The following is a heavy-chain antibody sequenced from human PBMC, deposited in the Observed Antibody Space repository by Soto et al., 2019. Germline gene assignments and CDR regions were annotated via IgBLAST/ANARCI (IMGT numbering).Heavy chain of an antibody. V-gene: IGHV3-21*04. J-gene: IGHJ4*02. D-gene: IGHD5-12*01. CDR3: ATDEFSVDY. CDR2: ISSSGIFT. CDR1: GFISGYS. Sequence: EVQLVESGGGLVKPGGSLRLSCAASGFISGYSMIWVRQAPGKGLEWVSHISSSGIFTDYADSVKGRFTISRDNAKNSLDLQMHSLRAEDTAVYYCATDEFSVDYWGQGTRVTVSS.